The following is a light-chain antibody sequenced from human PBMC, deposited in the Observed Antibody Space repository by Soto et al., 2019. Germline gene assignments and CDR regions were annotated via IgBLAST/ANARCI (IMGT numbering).Light chain of an antibody. J-gene: IGLJ3*02. CDR3: SSYTLRNTLVL. CDR2: EVS. V-gene: IGLV2-14*01. CDR1: SSDVGGYNF. Sequence: QSVLTQPASVAGSPGQSITISCTGTSSDVGGYNFVSWYQQHPGKAPRLIIYEVSSRPSGVSYRFSGSKSGNTASLTISGLQAEDAADYYCSSYTLRNTLVLFGGGTKLTVL.